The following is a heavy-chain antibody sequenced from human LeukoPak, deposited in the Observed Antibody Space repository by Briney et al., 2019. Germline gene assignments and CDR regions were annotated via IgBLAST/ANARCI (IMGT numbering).Heavy chain of an antibody. D-gene: IGHD1-26*01. V-gene: IGHV4-59*01. CDR1: GGSISSYY. J-gene: IGHJ4*02. Sequence: SETLSLTCTVSGGSISSYYWSWIRQPPGKGLEWIGYIYYSGSTNYNPSLKSRVTISVDTSKNQFSLKLSSVTAADTAVYYCARWSYPHGSSVFDYWGQGTLDTVSS. CDR3: ARWSYPHGSSVFDY. CDR2: IYYSGST.